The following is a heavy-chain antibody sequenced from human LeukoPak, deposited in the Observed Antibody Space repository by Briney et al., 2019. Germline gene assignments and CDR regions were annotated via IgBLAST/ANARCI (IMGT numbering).Heavy chain of an antibody. V-gene: IGHV4-34*01. D-gene: IGHD6-13*01. CDR1: GGSFSGYY. J-gene: IGHJ5*02. Sequence: PSETLSLTCAVYGGSFSGYYWSWIRHPPGKGLEWIGEINHSGSTNYNPPLKSRVTISVDTSKNQFSLKLSSVTAADTAVYYCARAQSIAAAGTGNWFDPWGQGTLVTVSS. CDR2: INHSGST. CDR3: ARAQSIAAAGTGNWFDP.